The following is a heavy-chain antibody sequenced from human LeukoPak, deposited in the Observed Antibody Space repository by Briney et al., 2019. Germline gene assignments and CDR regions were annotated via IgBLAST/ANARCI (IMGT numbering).Heavy chain of an antibody. CDR3: ARDLYYYDSSGPAGFDY. CDR2: ISSSSSYI. CDR1: GFTFSSYS. Sequence: GGSLRLSCAASGFTFSSYSMNWVRQAPGKGLEWVSSISSSSSYIYYADSVKGRFTISGDNAKNSLYLQMNSLRAEDTAVYYCARDLYYYDSSGPAGFDYWGQGTLVTVSS. V-gene: IGHV3-21*01. J-gene: IGHJ4*02. D-gene: IGHD3-22*01.